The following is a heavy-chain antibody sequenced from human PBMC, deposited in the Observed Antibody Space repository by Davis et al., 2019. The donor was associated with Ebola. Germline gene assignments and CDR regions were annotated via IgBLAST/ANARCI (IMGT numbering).Heavy chain of an antibody. CDR3: AKGVAAHAYYYYGMDV. Sequence: GESLKISCAASGFTFSSYVMHWVRQAPGKGLEWVAVISYDGSNKYYADSVKGRFTISRDNSKNTLYLQMNSLRAEDTAVYYCAKGVAAHAYYYYGMDVWGKGTTVTVSS. V-gene: IGHV3-30-3*01. CDR1: GFTFSSYV. J-gene: IGHJ6*04. D-gene: IGHD6-6*01. CDR2: ISYDGSNK.